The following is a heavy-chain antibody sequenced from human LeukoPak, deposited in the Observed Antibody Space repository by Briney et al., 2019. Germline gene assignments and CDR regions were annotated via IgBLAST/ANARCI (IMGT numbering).Heavy chain of an antibody. Sequence: GGSLRLSCAASGSTFSSYAMSWVRQAPGKGLEWVSAISGSGGSTYYADSVKGRFTLSRDNSKNALYLQLSSLRVEDTAVYYCARPSMQLGGAAFAIWGQGTMVTVSS. CDR3: ARPSMQLGGAAFAI. CDR1: GSTFSSYA. J-gene: IGHJ3*02. D-gene: IGHD6-6*01. CDR2: ISGSGGST. V-gene: IGHV3-23*01.